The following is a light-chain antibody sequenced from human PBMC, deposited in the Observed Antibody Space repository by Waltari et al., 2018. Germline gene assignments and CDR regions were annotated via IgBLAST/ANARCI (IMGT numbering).Light chain of an antibody. Sequence: DIQMTQSPSSLSASVGDRVTITCRASQDISNLVACFQQKPGKAPKSLVYLISTLQSGVPSRFSGSGSGTNFTLTISSLQPEDFATYYCHQYKSYPITFGPGTKVDIK. J-gene: IGKJ3*01. CDR1: QDISNL. CDR2: LIS. CDR3: HQYKSYPIT. V-gene: IGKV1-16*01.